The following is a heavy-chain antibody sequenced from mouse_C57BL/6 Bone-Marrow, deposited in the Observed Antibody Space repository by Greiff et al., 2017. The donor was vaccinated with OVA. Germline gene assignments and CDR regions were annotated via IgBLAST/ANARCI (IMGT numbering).Heavy chain of an antibody. CDR1: GFNIKNTY. Sequence: EVQLQQSVAELVRPGASVKLSCTASGFNIKNTYMHWVKQRPEQGLEWIGRIDPANGNTKYAPKFQGKATITADTSSNTAYLQLSSLTSEDTAIYYGALPTTVVAKYYAMDYWGQGTSVTVSS. CDR2: IDPANGNT. D-gene: IGHD1-1*01. V-gene: IGHV14-3*01. J-gene: IGHJ4*01. CDR3: ALPTTVVAKYYAMDY.